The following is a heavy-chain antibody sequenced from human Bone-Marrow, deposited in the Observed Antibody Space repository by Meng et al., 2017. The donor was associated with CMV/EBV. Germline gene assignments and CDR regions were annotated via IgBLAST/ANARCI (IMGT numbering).Heavy chain of an antibody. CDR2: FDPENGES. CDR3: ATPESAIVSTRASIYKFDY. CDR1: GYSLTELS. Sequence: ASVKVSCKVSGYSLTELSMHWVRQAPGKGLEWMASFDPENGESFYAQRFQDRVTMTEDTSTDTAYMELSSLRYEDTAIYYCATPESAIVSTRASIYKFDYWGQGKLVTVSS. J-gene: IGHJ4*02. D-gene: IGHD5/OR15-5a*01. V-gene: IGHV1-24*01.